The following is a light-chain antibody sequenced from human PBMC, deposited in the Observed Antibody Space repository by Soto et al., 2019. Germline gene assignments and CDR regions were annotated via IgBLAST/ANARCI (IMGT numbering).Light chain of an antibody. CDR3: QKYNRGPLT. CDR1: QGIGDY. Sequence: DIQMTQSPSSLSASVGDRVFITCRASQGIGDYLAWYQQRPGRVPKLLIYAASILQSGVPSRFSGSGSGTGFTLTIRRLQAEDVATYYCQKYNRGPLTFGQGTKVEIK. V-gene: IGKV1-27*01. J-gene: IGKJ1*01. CDR2: AAS.